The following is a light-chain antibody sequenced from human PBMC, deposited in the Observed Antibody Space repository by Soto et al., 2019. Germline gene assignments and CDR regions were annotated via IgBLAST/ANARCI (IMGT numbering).Light chain of an antibody. V-gene: IGKV3-20*01. CDR3: QQSYSTPRT. J-gene: IGKJ1*01. CDR1: ETVAGSY. Sequence: EIVLTQSPGTLSLSPGERATLSCRASETVAGSYLAWYQQKPGQAPRLLIHGASTRATGIADRFSGSGSGTDFTLTISSLQPEDFATYYCQQSYSTPRTFGQGTKVDIK. CDR2: GAS.